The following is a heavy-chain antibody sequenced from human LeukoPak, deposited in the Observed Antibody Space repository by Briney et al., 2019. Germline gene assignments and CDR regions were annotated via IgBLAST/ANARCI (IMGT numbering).Heavy chain of an antibody. CDR1: GFTFSDYY. Sequence: PGGSLRLSCAASGFTFSDYYMSWIRQAPGKGLEWVSYISSSGSTIYYADSVKGRFTISRDNAKNPLYLQMNSLRAEDTAVYYCARAFYDFWSGYYMDVWGKGTTVTVSS. CDR2: ISSSGSTI. J-gene: IGHJ6*03. CDR3: ARAFYDFWSGYYMDV. V-gene: IGHV3-11*01. D-gene: IGHD3-3*01.